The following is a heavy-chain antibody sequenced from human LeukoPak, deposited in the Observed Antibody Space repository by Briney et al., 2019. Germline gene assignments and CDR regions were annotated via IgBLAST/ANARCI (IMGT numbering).Heavy chain of an antibody. CDR1: GYSFTSHY. CDR2: INPSRGST. Sequence: VASVKVSSKASGYSFTSHYIHWVRQAPGQGLEWMGIINPSRGSTSYAQKFQSRVTVTRDTSTSTVYMDLSSLGSEDTAVYYCARGYSSGFGNWGQGTLVTVSS. CDR3: ARGYSSGFGN. D-gene: IGHD6-19*01. V-gene: IGHV1-46*01. J-gene: IGHJ4*02.